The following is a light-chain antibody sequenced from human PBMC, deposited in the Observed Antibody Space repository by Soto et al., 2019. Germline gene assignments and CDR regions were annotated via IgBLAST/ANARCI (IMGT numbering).Light chain of an antibody. J-gene: IGLJ1*01. CDR3: AAWDDSLNGHV. CDR1: SSNIGRNT. CDR2: NNN. V-gene: IGLV1-44*01. Sequence: QAVVTQPPSASGTPGQRVTISCSGSSSNIGRNTVNWYQQLPGTAPKVLIYNNNQRSSGVPDRFSGSKSGTSASLAISGLQSEDEADYYCAAWDDSLNGHVFGTGTKLTVL.